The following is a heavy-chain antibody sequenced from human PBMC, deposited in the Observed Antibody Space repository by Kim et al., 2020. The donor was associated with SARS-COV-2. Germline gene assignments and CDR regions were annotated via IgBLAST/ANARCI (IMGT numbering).Heavy chain of an antibody. CDR3: AGDSGAVGSYSNWFDP. J-gene: IGHJ5*02. Sequence: SIKSRVTISVDTSKHQFSLKLSSVAAADTAVYYCAGDSGAVGSYSNWFDPWGQGTLVTVSS. V-gene: IGHV4-31*02. D-gene: IGHD1-26*01.